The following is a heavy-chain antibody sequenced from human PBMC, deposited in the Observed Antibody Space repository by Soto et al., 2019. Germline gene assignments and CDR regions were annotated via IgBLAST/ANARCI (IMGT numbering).Heavy chain of an antibody. CDR3: ARHEGWTGPDQ. Sequence: SETLSLTCAVSGASIGSGGWWSWVRQPPGKGLEWIAEIFHDGNTNYSPSLKSRVTVSVDKSQNQFSLNVYSVTAADTAVYYCARHEGWTGPDQWGQGTLVTVSS. D-gene: IGHD2-8*02. CDR2: IFHDGNT. J-gene: IGHJ5*02. CDR1: GASIGSGGW. V-gene: IGHV4-4*02.